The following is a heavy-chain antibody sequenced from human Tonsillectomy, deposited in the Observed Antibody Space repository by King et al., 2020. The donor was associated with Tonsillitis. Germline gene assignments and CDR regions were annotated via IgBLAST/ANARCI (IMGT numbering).Heavy chain of an antibody. CDR2: LSYDGSNK. J-gene: IGHJ4*02. CDR1: GFTFSSYA. D-gene: IGHD2-15*01. CDR3: ARDTVRVGGFDY. V-gene: IGHV3-30*01. Sequence: VQLVESGGGVVQPGRSLRLSCAASGFTFSSYAMHWVRQAPGKGLEWVAVLSYDGSNKYYADSVKGRFTIASDNSKNTLYLQMNSLRAEDTAVYYCARDTVRVGGFDYWGQGTLVTVSS.